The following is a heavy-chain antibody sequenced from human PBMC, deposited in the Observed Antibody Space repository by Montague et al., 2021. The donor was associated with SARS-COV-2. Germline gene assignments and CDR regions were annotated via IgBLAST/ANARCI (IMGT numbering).Heavy chain of an antibody. D-gene: IGHD3-10*01. CDR1: GDFVSSDGYY. V-gene: IGHV4-31*03. CDR3: AREVMGSVNYYQAIKYGLDV. J-gene: IGHJ6*02. CDR2: IYYSGST. Sequence: TLSLTCTISGDFVSSDGYYWSWIRQHPGKGLEWIGDIYYSGSTHYNPSVKSRVTISVDTSKNQFSLKLSSVTAADTAVYYCAREVMGSVNYYQAIKYGLDVWGLGTTVTVSS.